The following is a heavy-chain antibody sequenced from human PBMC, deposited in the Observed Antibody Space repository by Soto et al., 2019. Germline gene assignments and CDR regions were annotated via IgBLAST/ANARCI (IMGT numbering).Heavy chain of an antibody. J-gene: IGHJ5*01. D-gene: IGHD3-22*01. V-gene: IGHV4-4*07. CDR3: ARYLDSSGFSPGWFDS. Sequence: SETLSLTCTVSGGSLSNYYWSWNRQPTGKGLEWIGRIYTGGSINYNPSLKSRVTMSVDTSKQQFSLKLTSVTAADTAVYYCARYLDSSGFSPGWFDSWGQGTLVTVSS. CDR2: IYTGGSI. CDR1: GGSLSNYY.